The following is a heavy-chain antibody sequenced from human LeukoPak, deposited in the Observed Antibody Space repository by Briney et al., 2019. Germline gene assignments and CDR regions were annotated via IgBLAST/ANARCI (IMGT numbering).Heavy chain of an antibody. CDR3: ARVGLDLRSSSVFDH. V-gene: IGHV4-30-4*08. D-gene: IGHD3-3*01. CDR2: IYYSGST. CDR1: GASINSGDFF. J-gene: IGHJ4*02. Sequence: SETLSLTCTVSGASINSGDFFWSWIRQAPGQGLEWIGNIYYSGSTSSNPSLRSRTTLSVDTSRNEFSLRLRSVTAADTAVYYCARVGLDLRSSSVFDHWGQGTLVTVSS.